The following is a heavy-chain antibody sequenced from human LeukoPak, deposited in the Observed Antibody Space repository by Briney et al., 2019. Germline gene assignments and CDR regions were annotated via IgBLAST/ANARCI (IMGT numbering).Heavy chain of an antibody. CDR2: FDPEDGET. CDR3: ATWWEP. CDR1: GYTFTSYD. V-gene: IGHV1-24*01. Sequence: ASVKVSCKASGYTFTSYDINWVRQAPGKGLEWMGGFDPEDGETIYAQKFQGRVTMTEDTSTDTAYMELSSLRSEDTAVYYCATWWEPWGQGTLVTVSS. J-gene: IGHJ5*02. D-gene: IGHD1-26*01.